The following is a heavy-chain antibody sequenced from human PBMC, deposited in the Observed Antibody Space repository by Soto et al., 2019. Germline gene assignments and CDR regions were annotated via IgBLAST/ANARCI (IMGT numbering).Heavy chain of an antibody. CDR1: GYSFTSYW. CDR3: ARDFLGYCSGGSCYSDAFDI. CDR2: IYPGDSDT. Sequence: GESLKISCKGSGYSFTSYWIGWVRQMPGKGLEWMGIIYPGDSDTRYSPSFQGQVTISADKSISTAYLQWSSLKASDTAMYYCARDFLGYCSGGSCYSDAFDIWGQGTMVIVS. D-gene: IGHD2-15*01. V-gene: IGHV5-51*01. J-gene: IGHJ3*02.